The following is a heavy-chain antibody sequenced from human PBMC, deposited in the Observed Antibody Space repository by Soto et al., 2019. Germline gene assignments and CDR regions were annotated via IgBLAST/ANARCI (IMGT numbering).Heavy chain of an antibody. J-gene: IGHJ5*02. CDR3: AREAAVAGTAFDH. CDR1: GYPFTSYY. CDR2: INVSDGST. Sequence: VASVKVSCKASGYPFTSYYLHWVRQAPGQGPEWMGRINVSDGSTRYAQNFQGRVTMTRDTSTTTVYMELSPLRSDDTAVYYRAREAAVAGTAFDHWGQGTLVTVSS. V-gene: IGHV1-46*01. D-gene: IGHD6-19*01.